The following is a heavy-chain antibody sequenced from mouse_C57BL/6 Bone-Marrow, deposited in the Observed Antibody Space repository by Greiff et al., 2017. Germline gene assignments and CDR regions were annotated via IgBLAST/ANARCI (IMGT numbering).Heavy chain of an antibody. V-gene: IGHV1-81*01. CDR2: IYPRSGNT. CDR1: GYTFTSYG. D-gene: IGHD2-3*01. CDR3: ARGRYFYDGYC. J-gene: IGHJ2*01. Sequence: VQLKESGAELARPGASVKLSCKASGYTFTSYGISWVKQRTGQGLEWIGEIYPRSGNTYYNEKFKGKATLTADKSSSTAYMELRSLTSEDSAVYFCARGRYFYDGYCWGQGTTLTVSS.